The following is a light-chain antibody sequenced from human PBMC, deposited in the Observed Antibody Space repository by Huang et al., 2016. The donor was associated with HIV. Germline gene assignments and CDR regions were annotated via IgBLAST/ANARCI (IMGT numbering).Light chain of an antibody. CDR1: QSIGTY. J-gene: IGKJ4*01. Sequence: EIVLTQSPVTLSLSPGDRPTLPCRASQSIGTYLAWYQQKSGQAPRLLIYGVSNRAAGVPARFSASGSETDFTLTIASLDPDDFAIYHCQQRSKWPLTFGGGTKVEMK. V-gene: IGKV3-11*01. CDR2: GVS. CDR3: QQRSKWPLT.